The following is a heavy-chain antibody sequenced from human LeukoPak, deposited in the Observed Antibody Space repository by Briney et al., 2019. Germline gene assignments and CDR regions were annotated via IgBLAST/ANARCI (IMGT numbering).Heavy chain of an antibody. Sequence: MSSETLSLTCTVSGGSISSYYWSWIRQPPGKGLEWIGYIYYSGSTNYNPSLKSRVTISVDTSKNQFSLKLSSVTAADTAVYYCARVKSGSYRSSLYYYYYMDVWGKGTTVTVSS. D-gene: IGHD1-26*01. CDR2: IYYSGST. V-gene: IGHV4-59*01. J-gene: IGHJ6*03. CDR1: GGSISSYY. CDR3: ARVKSGSYRSSLYYYYYMDV.